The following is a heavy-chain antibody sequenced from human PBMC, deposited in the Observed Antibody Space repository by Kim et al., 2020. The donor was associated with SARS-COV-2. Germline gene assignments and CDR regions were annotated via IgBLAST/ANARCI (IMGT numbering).Heavy chain of an antibody. J-gene: IGHJ4*02. CDR2: ISYDGSNK. D-gene: IGHD3-3*01. Sequence: GGSLRLSCAASGFTFSSYGMHWVRQAPGKGLEWVAVISYDGSNKYYADSVKGRFTISRDNSKNTLYLQMNSLRAEDTAVYYCAKAFGSGYYSHFDYWGQGTLVTVSS. CDR3: AKAFGSGYYSHFDY. V-gene: IGHV3-30*18. CDR1: GFTFSSYG.